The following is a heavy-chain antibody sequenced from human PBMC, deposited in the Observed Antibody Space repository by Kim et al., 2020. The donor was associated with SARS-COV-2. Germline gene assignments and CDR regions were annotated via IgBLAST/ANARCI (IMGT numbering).Heavy chain of an antibody. CDR2: ISWDGGST. D-gene: IGHD2-21*02. CDR1: GFTFDDYA. Sequence: GGSLRLSCAASGFTFDDYAMHWVRQAPGKGLEWVSLISWDGGSTYYADSVKGRFTISRDNSKNSLYLQMNSLRAEDTALYYCAKEYCGGDCASDWYFDLWGRGTLVTVSS. J-gene: IGHJ2*01. V-gene: IGHV3-43D*03. CDR3: AKEYCGGDCASDWYFDL.